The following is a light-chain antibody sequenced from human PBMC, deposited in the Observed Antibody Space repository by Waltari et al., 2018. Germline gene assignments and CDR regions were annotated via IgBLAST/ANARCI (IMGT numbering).Light chain of an antibody. CDR2: STS. CDR1: QSLSST. J-gene: IGKJ1*01. CDR3: QQYNYWPWT. Sequence: ELVMTQSPPTLSVSPGERATLSCRASQSLSSTFAWYQQKPGQAPRLLIYSTSTRATGIPARFSGSGSGTEFSLTISSLQSEDFAIYYCQQYNYWPWTFGQGTRVEIK. V-gene: IGKV3D-15*01.